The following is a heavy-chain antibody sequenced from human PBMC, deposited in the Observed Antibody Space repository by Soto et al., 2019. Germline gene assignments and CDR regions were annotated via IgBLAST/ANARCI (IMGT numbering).Heavy chain of an antibody. D-gene: IGHD3-10*01. J-gene: IGHJ3*02. Sequence: QVQLEQSGAEVKKPGSSVKVSCKASGGTLSDHGVAWLRQAPGQGLEWMGGTIPVFNTAKYAPKFQGRVTVSADKFTNIAYMELSSLRSDDPAFYFCAGGVYGSGNYYTGPSAFDIWGQGTMVIVSS. CDR2: TIPVFNTA. CDR1: GGTLSDHG. CDR3: AGGVYGSGNYYTGPSAFDI. V-gene: IGHV1-69*06.